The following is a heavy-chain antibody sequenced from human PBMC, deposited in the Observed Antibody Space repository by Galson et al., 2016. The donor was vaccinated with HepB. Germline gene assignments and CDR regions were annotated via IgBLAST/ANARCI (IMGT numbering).Heavy chain of an antibody. J-gene: IGHJ4*02. CDR2: ISGSGGRT. CDR1: AGTFKNYA. Sequence: SLRLSCAVSAGTFKNYAMNWVRQAPGKGLEWVAAISGSGGRTSYEDSVRGRFTISRDNSKNTLFLRMNSLRADDTAVYYCAKKSLVAGTATYVFDNWGQGTLVTVSS. CDR3: AKKSLVAGTATYVFDN. V-gene: IGHV3-23*01. D-gene: IGHD6-19*01.